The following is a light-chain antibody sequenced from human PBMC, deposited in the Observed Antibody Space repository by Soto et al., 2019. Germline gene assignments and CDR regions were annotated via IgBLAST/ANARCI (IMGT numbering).Light chain of an antibody. J-gene: IGKJ1*01. Sequence: EIVMTQSPATLSVCPGERATLSCRASQSIGTWLAWYQQKPGKAPKLLIFDASTLESGVPSRFSGSGSGTDFTLTISSLQSEDFAVYYCQQYNNWPWTFGQGTKVDIK. CDR1: QSIGTW. V-gene: IGKV3-15*01. CDR3: QQYNNWPWT. CDR2: DAS.